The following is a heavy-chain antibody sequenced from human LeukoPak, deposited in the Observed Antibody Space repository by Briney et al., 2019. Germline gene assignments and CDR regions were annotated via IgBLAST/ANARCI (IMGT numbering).Heavy chain of an antibody. CDR2: IYHSGST. Sequence: SDTLSLTCAVSGYSISSGYYWGWIRQPPGKGLEWIGRIYHSGSTYYNPSLKSRVTISVDTSKNQFSLKLSSVTAADTAVYYCARGGEDDYGDLYYFDYWGQGTLVTVSS. J-gene: IGHJ4*02. CDR1: GYSISSGYY. V-gene: IGHV4-38-2*01. D-gene: IGHD4-17*01. CDR3: ARGGEDDYGDLYYFDY.